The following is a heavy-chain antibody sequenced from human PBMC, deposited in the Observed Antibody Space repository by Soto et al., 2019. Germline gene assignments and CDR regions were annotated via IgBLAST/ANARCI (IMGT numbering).Heavy chain of an antibody. J-gene: IGHJ3*01. D-gene: IGHD3-10*01. V-gene: IGHV3-23*01. CDR2: ISGNGESK. Sequence: EVQLLESGGGLVQAGGSRRLSCAASGFTFSDYAVSWVRQAPGKGLEGVSSISGNGESKKYADSVRGRFTICRDTSKNTVYLQMNSLRAEDKAVYYCAKDRALLWFEESSDAFEVWGQGTTVTVS. CDR1: GFTFSDYA. CDR3: AKDRALLWFEESSDAFEV.